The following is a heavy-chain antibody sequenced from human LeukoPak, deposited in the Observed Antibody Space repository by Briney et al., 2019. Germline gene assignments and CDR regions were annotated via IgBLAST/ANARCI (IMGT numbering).Heavy chain of an antibody. J-gene: IGHJ6*03. CDR2: INPNSGGT. Sequence: GASVKVSCKASGYTFTGYYMHWLRQAPGQGLEWMGWINPNSGGTNYAQKFQGRVTMTRDTSISTVYMELSRLRSDDTAVYYCARDQTWGYYMDVWGKGTTVTVSS. V-gene: IGHV1-2*02. D-gene: IGHD1-26*01. CDR3: ARDQTWGYYMDV. CDR1: GYTFTGYY.